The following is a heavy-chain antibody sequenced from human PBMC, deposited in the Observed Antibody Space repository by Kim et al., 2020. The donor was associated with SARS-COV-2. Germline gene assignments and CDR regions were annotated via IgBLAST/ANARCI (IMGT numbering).Heavy chain of an antibody. CDR3: AAQKYSSGGDDY. CDR2: IYHSGST. J-gene: IGHJ4*02. CDR1: GASITSTNW. Sequence: SETLSLTCTVSGASITSTNWWSWVRQPLPWSPGKGLEWIGEIYHSGSTNYNPSLKSRVTISVDKSKNQFSLKLSSVTAADTAVYYCAAQKYSSGGDDYWGQGTLVTVSS. D-gene: IGHD6-19*01. V-gene: IGHV4-4*02.